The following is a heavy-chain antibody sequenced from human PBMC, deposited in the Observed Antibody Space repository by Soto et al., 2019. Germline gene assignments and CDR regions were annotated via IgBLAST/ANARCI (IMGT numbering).Heavy chain of an antibody. CDR1: GGTFSSYA. Sequence: SVKVSCKASGGTFSSYAISWVLQAPGQGLEWMGGIIPIFGTANYAQKFQGRVTITADKSTSTAYMELSSLRSEDTAVYYCAREWIVVVPAARLDYYGMDVWGQGTTVTVSS. CDR3: AREWIVVVPAARLDYYGMDV. D-gene: IGHD2-2*01. CDR2: IIPIFGTA. J-gene: IGHJ6*02. V-gene: IGHV1-69*06.